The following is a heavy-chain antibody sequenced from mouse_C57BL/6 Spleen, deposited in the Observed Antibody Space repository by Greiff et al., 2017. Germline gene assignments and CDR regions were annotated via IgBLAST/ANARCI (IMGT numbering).Heavy chain of an antibody. V-gene: IGHV5-17*01. CDR2: ISSGSSTI. D-gene: IGHD2-4*01. J-gene: IGHJ3*01. CDR3: ARHDYGVAY. CDR1: GFTFSDYG. Sequence: EVKLMESGGGLVKPGGSLKLSCAASGFTFSDYGMHWVRQAPEKGLEWVAYISSGSSTIYYADTVKGRFTISRDNAKNTLFLQMTSLRSEDTAMYYCARHDYGVAYWGQGTLVTVSA.